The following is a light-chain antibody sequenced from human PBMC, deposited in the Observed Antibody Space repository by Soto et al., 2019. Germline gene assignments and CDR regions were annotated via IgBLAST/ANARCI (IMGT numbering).Light chain of an antibody. V-gene: IGKV3-20*01. CDR1: QSVSSSY. CDR3: QQYVRSPPSWT. Sequence: ETVLTQSPGTLSLSPGERATLSCRASQSVSSSYLAWYQQKPGQAPRLLIYDASSRATGIPDRFSGSGSGTDFTLTISRLESDDFAVYYCQQYVRSPPSWTFGQGTKVEIK. J-gene: IGKJ1*01. CDR2: DAS.